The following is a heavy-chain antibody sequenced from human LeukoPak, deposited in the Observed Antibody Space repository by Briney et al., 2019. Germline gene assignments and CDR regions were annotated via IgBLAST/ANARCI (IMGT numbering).Heavy chain of an antibody. J-gene: IGHJ4*02. CDR1: GFTFNNYA. Sequence: GGSLRLSCAASGFTFNNYAMSWVRQAPGMGLEWVSTISGSGVTTYYADSVRGRFTISRDNSKTTLYLQLDSLRPEDMALYYCAKSPGQIQLDYFDYWGQGTLVTVSS. V-gene: IGHV3-23*01. CDR2: ISGSGVTT. D-gene: IGHD1-1*01. CDR3: AKSPGQIQLDYFDY.